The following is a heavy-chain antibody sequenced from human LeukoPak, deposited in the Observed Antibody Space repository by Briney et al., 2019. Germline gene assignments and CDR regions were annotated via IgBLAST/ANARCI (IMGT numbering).Heavy chain of an antibody. Sequence: PSETLSLTCAVYGGSFSGYYWSWIRQPPGKGLEWIGYIYYSESTNYNPSLKSRVTISVDTSKNQFSLKLSSVTAADTAVYYCARGLYCGGDCYSLWFDPWGQGTLVTVSS. CDR3: ARGLYCGGDCYSLWFDP. J-gene: IGHJ5*02. V-gene: IGHV4-59*01. CDR2: IYYSEST. CDR1: GGSFSGYY. D-gene: IGHD2-21*02.